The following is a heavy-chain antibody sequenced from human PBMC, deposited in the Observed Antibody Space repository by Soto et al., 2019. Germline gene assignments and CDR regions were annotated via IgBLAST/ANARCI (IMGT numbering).Heavy chain of an antibody. Sequence: SETLSLTCAVYGGSFSGYYWSWIRQPPGKGLEWIGEINHSVSTNYNPSLKSRVTISLDTSKNQFSLKLSSVTAADTAVYYCARGCIFRRYFDWLPDYYYYGMDVWGQGTTVIVAS. CDR3: ARGCIFRRYFDWLPDYYYYGMDV. CDR2: INHSVST. V-gene: IGHV4-34*01. D-gene: IGHD3-9*01. CDR1: GGSFSGYY. J-gene: IGHJ6*02.